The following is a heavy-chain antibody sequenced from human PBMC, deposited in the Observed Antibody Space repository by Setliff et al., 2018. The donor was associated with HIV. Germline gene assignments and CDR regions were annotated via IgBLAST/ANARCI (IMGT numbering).Heavy chain of an antibody. CDR1: GYTFTSYA. J-gene: IGHJ4*02. CDR2: IHAGNGYT. Sequence: GASVKVSCKASGYTFTSYAMHWVRQVPGQRLEWMGWIHAGNGYTKYSQKFQGRVTFTRDTSASAAYMDLSSLRSEDTAVYYCARIWGIPPLYYFDYWGQGTLVTVSS. D-gene: IGHD3-16*01. CDR3: ARIWGIPPLYYFDY. V-gene: IGHV1-3*01.